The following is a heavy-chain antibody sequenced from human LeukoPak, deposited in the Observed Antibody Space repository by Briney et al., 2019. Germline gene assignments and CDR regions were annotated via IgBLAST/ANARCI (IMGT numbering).Heavy chain of an antibody. CDR2: ISSSSSYI. J-gene: IGHJ3*02. D-gene: IGHD3-16*01. Sequence: GGSLRLSCAASGFTFSSYSMNWVRQAPGKGLEWVSSISSSSSYIYYADSVKGRFTISRDNAKNSLYLQMNSLRAEDTAVYYCAKLQWGRHDAFDIWGQGIMVTVSS. CDR3: AKLQWGRHDAFDI. CDR1: GFTFSSYS. V-gene: IGHV3-21*04.